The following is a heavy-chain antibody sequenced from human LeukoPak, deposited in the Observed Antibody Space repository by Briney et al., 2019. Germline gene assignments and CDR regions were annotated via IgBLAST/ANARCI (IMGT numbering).Heavy chain of an antibody. CDR1: GFTFSSYW. CDR3: ARDEYGGVMDV. V-gene: IGHV3-7*01. Sequence: GESLKISCAASGFTFSSYWMSWVRQAPGKGLEWVANIKQDGSEKYYVDSVKGRFTISRDNAKNSLYLQMNSLRAEDAAVYYCARDEYGGVMDVWGKGTTVTVSS. CDR2: IKQDGSEK. D-gene: IGHD3-3*01. J-gene: IGHJ6*03.